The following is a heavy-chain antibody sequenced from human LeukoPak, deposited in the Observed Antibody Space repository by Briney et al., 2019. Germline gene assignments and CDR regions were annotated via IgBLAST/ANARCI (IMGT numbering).Heavy chain of an antibody. D-gene: IGHD1-26*01. J-gene: IGHJ4*02. V-gene: IGHV3-30-3*01. Sequence: QPGGSLRLSCAASEFTFSSYAMHWDRQAPGKGLEWVAVISYDGSNKYYADSVKGRFTISRDNSKNTPYLQMNSLRAEDTAVYYCARDGFELGFDYWGQGTLVTVSS. CDR1: EFTFSSYA. CDR3: ARDGFELGFDY. CDR2: ISYDGSNK.